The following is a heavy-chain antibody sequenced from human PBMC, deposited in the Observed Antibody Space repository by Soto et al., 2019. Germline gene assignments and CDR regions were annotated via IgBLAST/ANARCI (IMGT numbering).Heavy chain of an antibody. CDR1: GGSISSYY. D-gene: IGHD2-15*01. V-gene: IGHV4-4*07. CDR3: ARAYCSGGSCYTSWFDP. CDR2: IYTSGST. J-gene: IGHJ5*02. Sequence: SETLSLTCTVSGGSISSYYWSWIRQPAGKGLEWIGRIYTSGSTNYNPSLKSRVTMSVDTSKNQFSLKLSSVTAADTAVYYCARAYCSGGSCYTSWFDPWGQGTLVTVSS.